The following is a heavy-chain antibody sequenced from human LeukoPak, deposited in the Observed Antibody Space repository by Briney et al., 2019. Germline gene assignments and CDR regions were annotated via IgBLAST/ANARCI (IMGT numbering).Heavy chain of an antibody. J-gene: IGHJ4*02. Sequence: ASVQVSCKISGYTFTSYHMHWVRQAPGQGLEWVAIIKSTGGTTVYAQKFQGRVTVTRDTSTSTVYMDLSSLRSEDTGVYYCVREDAHTYYFDFWGPGTLVTVSS. CDR1: GYTFTSYH. D-gene: IGHD2-2*01. V-gene: IGHV1-46*01. CDR2: IKSTGGTT. CDR3: VREDAHTYYFDF.